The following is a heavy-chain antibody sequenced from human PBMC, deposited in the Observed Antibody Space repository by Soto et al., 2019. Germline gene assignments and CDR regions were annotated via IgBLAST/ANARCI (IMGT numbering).Heavy chain of an antibody. CDR1: GVTFSSYT. CDR2: IIPILGIA. Sequence: GASVKVSCKASGVTFSSYTISWVRQAPGQGLEWMGRIIPILGIANYAQKFQGRVTITADKSTSTAYMELSSLRSEDTAVYYCARAPHAFGYSDYWGQETLVTVSS. V-gene: IGHV1-69*02. CDR3: ARAPHAFGYSDY. D-gene: IGHD3-16*01. J-gene: IGHJ4*02.